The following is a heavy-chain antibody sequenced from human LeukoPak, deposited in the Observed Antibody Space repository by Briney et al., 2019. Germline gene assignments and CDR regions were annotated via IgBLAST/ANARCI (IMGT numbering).Heavy chain of an antibody. CDR2: ISAYNGNT. CDR1: GYTFTSYG. D-gene: IGHD3-22*01. CDR3: ARAEEHYDGSGYSFDY. Sequence: ASVNVSCKPSGYTFTSYGISWVRQAPGQGLEWMGWISAYNGNTNYAQKLQGRVTMTTDTSTSTAYMELRSLRSDDAAVYYCARAEEHYDGSGYSFDYWGQGTLVTVSS. V-gene: IGHV1-18*01. J-gene: IGHJ4*02.